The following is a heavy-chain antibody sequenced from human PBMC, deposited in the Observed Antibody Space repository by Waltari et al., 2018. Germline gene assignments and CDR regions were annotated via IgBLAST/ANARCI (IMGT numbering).Heavy chain of an antibody. V-gene: IGHV4-38-2*01. Sequence: QVQLQESGPGLLKPSETLSLTCGVSGYSINSGYYWGWIRQPPGKGLEWIGTIYHDGSTFYTPSLKSRLTMSMDTSKNEFSLKLSSVTAADTAVYYCTRQVLGYCTSAPCRRLDSWGQGTLVTVSS. D-gene: IGHD2-2*03. CDR2: IYHDGST. J-gene: IGHJ4*02. CDR3: TRQVLGYCTSAPCRRLDS. CDR1: GYSINSGYY.